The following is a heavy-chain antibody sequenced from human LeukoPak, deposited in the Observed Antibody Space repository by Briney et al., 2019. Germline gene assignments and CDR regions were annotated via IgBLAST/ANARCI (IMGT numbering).Heavy chain of an antibody. CDR1: GFTFSRYW. Sequence: EAGGSLRLSCAASGFTFSRYWMSWVRQAPRKGLEWVANIKQDGSEKHYVDSVKGRFTISRDNAKNSLYLQMNSLRAEDTAVYYCAGDKGDYDTSGSLFVLGGQGTLVTVSS. J-gene: IGHJ4*02. CDR2: IKQDGSEK. CDR3: AGDKGDYDTSGSLFVL. D-gene: IGHD3-22*01. V-gene: IGHV3-7*03.